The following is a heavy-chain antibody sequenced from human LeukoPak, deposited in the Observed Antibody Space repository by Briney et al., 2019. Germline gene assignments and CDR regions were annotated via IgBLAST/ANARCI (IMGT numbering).Heavy chain of an antibody. V-gene: IGHV4-34*01. D-gene: IGHD3-22*01. CDR3: ATYHYDGSGYSVD. CDR2: INHNGST. CDR1: GGSFSGYY. Sequence: SETLSLTXAVYGGSFSGYYWNWIRQSPGKGLEWIGEINHNGSTNYNPSLKSRVTMSVDTSKNQFSLKLNSVTAADTAVYYCATYHYDGSGYSVDWGQGTLVTVSS. J-gene: IGHJ4*02.